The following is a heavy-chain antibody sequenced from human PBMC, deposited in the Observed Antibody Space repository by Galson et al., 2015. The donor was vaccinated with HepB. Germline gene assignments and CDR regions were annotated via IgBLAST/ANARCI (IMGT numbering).Heavy chain of an antibody. CDR3: ARDPLEYSSGWYPPGPVYFQH. Sequence: SVKVSCRASGGTFSSYTISWVRQAPGQGLEWMGRIIPILGIANYAQKFQGRVTITADKSTSTAYMELSSLRSEDTAVYYCARDPLEYSSGWYPPGPVYFQHWGQGTLVTVSS. D-gene: IGHD6-19*01. V-gene: IGHV1-69*04. J-gene: IGHJ1*01. CDR1: GGTFSSYT. CDR2: IIPILGIA.